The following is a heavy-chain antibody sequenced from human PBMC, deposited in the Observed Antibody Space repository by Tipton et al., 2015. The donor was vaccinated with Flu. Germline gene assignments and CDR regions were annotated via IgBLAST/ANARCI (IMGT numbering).Heavy chain of an antibody. J-gene: IGHJ6*02. D-gene: IGHD3-10*01. CDR1: GYTFTSYG. Sequence: QVQLVQSGAEVKKPGASVKVSCKASGYTFTSYGISWVRQAPGQGLEWMGWMNPNSGNTGYAQKFQGRVTMTRNTSISTAYMELSSLRSEDTAVYYCARGGTLLWFGELRHYYSYYGMDVWGQGTTVTVSS. CDR3: ARGGTLLWFGELRHYYSYYGMDV. CDR2: MNPNSGNT. V-gene: IGHV1-8*02.